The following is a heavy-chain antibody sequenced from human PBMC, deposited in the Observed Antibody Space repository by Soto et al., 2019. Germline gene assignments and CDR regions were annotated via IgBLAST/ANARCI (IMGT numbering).Heavy chain of an antibody. CDR3: ARDLTREGDYYDRSGYYLDY. CDR1: GYTFTRYY. J-gene: IGHJ4*02. V-gene: IGHV1-46*01. Sequence: ASVKGSCKASGYTFTRYYIHWGRRAPGQGLEWMGIINPSDDATSYAEKFQGRLTMTKDTSTSTVYMEMSSLRSEDTAVYYCARDLTREGDYYDRSGYYLDYWGQGTLVTVS. D-gene: IGHD3-22*01. CDR2: INPSDDAT.